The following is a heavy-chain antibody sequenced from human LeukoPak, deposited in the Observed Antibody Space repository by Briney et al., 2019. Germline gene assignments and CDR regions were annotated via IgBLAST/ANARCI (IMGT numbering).Heavy chain of an antibody. CDR3: AKFGAAVVTYIGY. CDR2: ISGSGGST. D-gene: IGHD4-23*01. Sequence: GGSLRLSCAASGFTFSSYAMSWVRQAPGKGLEWVSGISGSGGSTYYADSVKGRLTISRDNSKNTLYLQMNSLRAEDTAVYYCAKFGAAVVTYIGYWGQGTLVTVSS. V-gene: IGHV3-23*01. CDR1: GFTFSSYA. J-gene: IGHJ4*02.